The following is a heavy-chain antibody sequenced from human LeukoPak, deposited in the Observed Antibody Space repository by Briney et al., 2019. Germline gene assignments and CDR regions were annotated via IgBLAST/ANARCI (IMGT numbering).Heavy chain of an antibody. CDR3: ARIRNDAFDI. CDR1: GYSISSGYH. CDR2: IYHSGST. V-gene: IGHV4-38-2*02. J-gene: IGHJ3*02. Sequence: SETLSLTCTVTGYSISSGYHWGWIRQPPGKGLEWIGSIYHSGSTYYNPSLKSRVTISADTSKNQFSLKLSSVTAADTALYYCARIRNDAFDIWGQGTMVTVSS.